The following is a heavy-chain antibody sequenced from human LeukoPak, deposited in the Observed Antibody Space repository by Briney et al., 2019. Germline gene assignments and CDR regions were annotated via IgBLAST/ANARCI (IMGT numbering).Heavy chain of an antibody. J-gene: IGHJ4*02. CDR3: ARVYCSGGSCYSDFDY. CDR2: ISAYNGNT. V-gene: IGHV1-18*01. D-gene: IGHD2-15*01. CDR1: GYTFTSYG. Sequence: ASVKVSCKASGYTFTSYGISWVRQATGQGLEWMGWISAYNGNTNYAQKLQGRVTMTTDTSTSTAYMELRSLRSDDTAVYYCARVYCSGGSCYSDFDYWGQGTPVIVSS.